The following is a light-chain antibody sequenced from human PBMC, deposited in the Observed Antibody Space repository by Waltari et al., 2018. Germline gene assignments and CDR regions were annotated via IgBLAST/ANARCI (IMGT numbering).Light chain of an antibody. CDR1: KLADKY. CDR3: QAWDSSTVV. Sequence: SYELTQPPSVSVSPGQTASIACSGDKLADKYAFWYQQKPGQSPVLLIYQDNKRPSGCPERFAGSNSGNPATLTISGTQAMDEAVYYCQAWDSSTVVFGGGTTLTVL. J-gene: IGLJ2*01. CDR2: QDN. V-gene: IGLV3-1*01.